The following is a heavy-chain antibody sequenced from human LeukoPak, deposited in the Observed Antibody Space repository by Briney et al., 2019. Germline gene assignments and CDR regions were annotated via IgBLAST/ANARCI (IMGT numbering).Heavy chain of an antibody. Sequence: SETLSLTCAVYGGSFSGYYWNWIRQSPGKGLEWMGEINHSGSTNYNPSLKCRVTISVDTSKNQFSLKLSSVTAADTTVYYCARGFGSGWSTLFDYWGQGNLVTVSS. D-gene: IGHD6-19*01. CDR2: INHSGST. CDR3: ARGFGSGWSTLFDY. V-gene: IGHV4-34*01. J-gene: IGHJ4*02. CDR1: GGSFSGYY.